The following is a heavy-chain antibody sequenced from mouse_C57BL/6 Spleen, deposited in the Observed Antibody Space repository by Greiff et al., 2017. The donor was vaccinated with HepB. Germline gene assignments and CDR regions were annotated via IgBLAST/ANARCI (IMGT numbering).Heavy chain of an antibody. J-gene: IGHJ3*01. CDR1: GYTFTSYW. D-gene: IGHD2-4*01. CDR2: INPSSGYT. Sequence: QVQLQQSGAELAKPGASVKLSCKASGYTFTSYWMHWVKQRPGQGLEWIGYINPSSGYTKYNQKFKDKATLTADKSSSTAYMQLSSLTYEDSAVYYCAREPYDYDGVAWFAYWGQGTLVTVSA. V-gene: IGHV1-7*01. CDR3: AREPYDYDGVAWFAY.